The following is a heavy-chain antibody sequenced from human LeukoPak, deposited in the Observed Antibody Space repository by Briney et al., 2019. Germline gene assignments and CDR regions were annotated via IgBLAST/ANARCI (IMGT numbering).Heavy chain of an antibody. Sequence: GGSLRLSCAASGFTFSRFAMHWVRQAPGKGLEWVAVMSYDGTKENYADSVKGRFTISRDNSKNTLFLQVSSLRAEDTAVYYCAKAPFNEGRIFDYWGQGTLVTVSS. D-gene: IGHD1-1*01. CDR3: AKAPFNEGRIFDY. J-gene: IGHJ4*02. CDR1: GFTFSRFA. V-gene: IGHV3-30*07. CDR2: MSYDGTKE.